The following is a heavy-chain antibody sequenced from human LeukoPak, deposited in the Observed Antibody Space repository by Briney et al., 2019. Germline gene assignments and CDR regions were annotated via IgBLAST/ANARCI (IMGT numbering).Heavy chain of an antibody. V-gene: IGHV3-7*01. CDR2: INHEGGGI. CDR3: ATYINWVAGDV. CDR1: GFTFSESW. J-gene: IGHJ6*02. D-gene: IGHD1-1*01. Sequence: GGSLRLSCAASGFTFSESWMTWVRQVPGQGLEWVGHINHEGGGIQYVDSVKGRFTIPRDNAKGSVYLQMNSLRAEDTAIYHCATYINWVAGDVWGQGTTVIVSS.